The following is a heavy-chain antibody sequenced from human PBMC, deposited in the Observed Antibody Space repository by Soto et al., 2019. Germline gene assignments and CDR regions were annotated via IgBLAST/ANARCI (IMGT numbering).Heavy chain of an antibody. Sequence: QVQLVQSGAEVKKTGSSVKVSCKTSGGTFSTFGISWVRQAPGQGLEWMGGIIPFFGTAEYSQKFEDRITITADESTNTVYMDLRSLTSEDTAIYYCARTAPMDAGDKYYYDCWGQGALVTVSS. J-gene: IGHJ4*02. CDR1: GGTFSTFG. V-gene: IGHV1-69*01. CDR2: IIPFFGTA. CDR3: ARTAPMDAGDKYYYDC. D-gene: IGHD3-16*01.